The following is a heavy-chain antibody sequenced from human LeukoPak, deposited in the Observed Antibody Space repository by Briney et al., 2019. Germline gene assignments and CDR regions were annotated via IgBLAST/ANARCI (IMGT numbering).Heavy chain of an antibody. D-gene: IGHD6-19*01. Sequence: GGSLRLSCAGSGFTFNTYNMNWVRQAPGKGLEWVSSISSSSSYIYYADSVKGRFTISRDNAKNSLYLQMNSLRAEDTAVYYCARDFTVAGTWFDPWGQGTLVTVSS. J-gene: IGHJ5*02. CDR2: ISSSSSYI. CDR3: ARDFTVAGTWFDP. CDR1: GFTFNTYN. V-gene: IGHV3-21*01.